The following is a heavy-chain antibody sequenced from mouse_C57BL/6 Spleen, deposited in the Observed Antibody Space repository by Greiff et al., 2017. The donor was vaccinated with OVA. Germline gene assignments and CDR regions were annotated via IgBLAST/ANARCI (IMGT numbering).Heavy chain of an antibody. CDR1: GYTFTDYN. Sequence: EVKLEESGPELVKPGASVKIPCKASGYTFTDYNMDWVKQSHGKSLEWIGDINPNNGGTIYNQKFKGKATLTVDKSSSTAYMELRSLTSEDTAVYYCARGGGHGSSPWFAYWGQGTLVTVSA. CDR3: ARGGGHGSSPWFAY. CDR2: INPNNGGT. V-gene: IGHV1-18*01. D-gene: IGHD1-1*01. J-gene: IGHJ3*01.